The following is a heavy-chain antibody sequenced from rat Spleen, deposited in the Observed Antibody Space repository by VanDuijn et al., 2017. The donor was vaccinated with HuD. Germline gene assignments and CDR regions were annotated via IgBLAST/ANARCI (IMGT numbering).Heavy chain of an antibody. J-gene: IGHJ1*01. CDR3: AKDGPFYYYTRHHYWYFDF. D-gene: IGHD1-1*01. Sequence: EVQLVESGGGLVQPGRSLKLSCAASGFTFSNYGMHWIRQAPTKGLAWVASISSGGCNTYYPDSVKGRITISRDNAKSTLYLQMDSLRSEDTATYYCAKDGPFYYYTRHHYWYFDFWGPGTMVSVSS. V-gene: IGHV5-19*01. CDR1: GFTFSNYG. CDR2: ISSGGCNT.